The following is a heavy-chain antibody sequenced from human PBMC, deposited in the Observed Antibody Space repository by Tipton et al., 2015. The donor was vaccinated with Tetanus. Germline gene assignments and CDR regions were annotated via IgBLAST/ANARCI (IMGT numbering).Heavy chain of an antibody. CDR1: GFTFSNCD. D-gene: IGHD3-16*01. CDR2: ISDSGAFT. V-gene: IGHV3-23*01. Sequence: SGFTFSNCDMTWVRQAPGKGLEWVSSISDSGAFTFYAGSVKGRFSISRDNPENTLYLQMYSLRAEDTAIYYCARKDTGDEHYFDYWGQGTLVTVSS. J-gene: IGHJ4*02. CDR3: ARKDTGDEHYFDY.